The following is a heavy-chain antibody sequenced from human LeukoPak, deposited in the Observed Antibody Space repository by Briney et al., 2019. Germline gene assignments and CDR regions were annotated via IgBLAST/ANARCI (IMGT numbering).Heavy chain of an antibody. CDR3: AKDKHPSSYYYDSSGYDY. CDR1: GFSFSSYS. CDR2: ISTTTSYM. Sequence: GGSLRLSCGASGFSFSSYSMNWVRQAPGKGLEWVSSISTTTSYMHYADSVKGRFTISRDNAKNSLYLQMNSLRAEDTALYYCAKDKHPSSYYYDSSGYDYWGQGTLVTVSS. D-gene: IGHD3-22*01. V-gene: IGHV3-21*04. J-gene: IGHJ4*02.